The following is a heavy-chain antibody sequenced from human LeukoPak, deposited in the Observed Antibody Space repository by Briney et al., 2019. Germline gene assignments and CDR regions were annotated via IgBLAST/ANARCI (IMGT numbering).Heavy chain of an antibody. CDR2: INWNGGST. J-gene: IGHJ4*02. CDR1: GFTFDDYG. CDR3: AKDGVWLGEGYYFDY. V-gene: IGHV3-20*04. D-gene: IGHD3-10*01. Sequence: PGGSLRLSCAASGFTFDDYGMSWVRQAPGKGLEWVSGINWNGGSTGYADSVKGRFTISRDNAKNSLYLQMNSLRAEDTALYYCAKDGVWLGEGYYFDYWGQGTLVTVSS.